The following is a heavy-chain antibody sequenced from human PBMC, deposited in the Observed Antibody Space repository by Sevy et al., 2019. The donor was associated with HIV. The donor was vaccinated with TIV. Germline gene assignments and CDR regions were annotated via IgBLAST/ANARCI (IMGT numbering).Heavy chain of an antibody. V-gene: IGHV1-46*01. J-gene: IGHJ6*02. CDR3: ARDRDVSGNYLEYFYYAMDV. Sequence: ASVKDSCKTSGYTFSTYYIYWVRQAPGQGLEWIGIFDPTGGSRSYAQRFQGRLTMTGDTSTSTAYMELSSLTSEDTAVYYCARDRDVSGNYLEYFYYAMDVWGQGTTVTVSS. CDR1: GYTFSTYY. CDR2: FDPTGGSR. D-gene: IGHD1-26*01.